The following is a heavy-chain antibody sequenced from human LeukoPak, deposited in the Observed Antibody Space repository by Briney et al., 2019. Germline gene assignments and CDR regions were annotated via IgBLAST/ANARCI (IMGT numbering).Heavy chain of an antibody. D-gene: IGHD4-23*01. Sequence: GGSLRLSCAASGFTFSSYGMHWVRQAPGKGLEWVAVIWYDGSDKYYADSVKGRFTISRDNSKNTLYLQMNSLRAEDTAVYYCARAQDYGGTQIYYWGQGTLVTVSS. CDR2: IWYDGSDK. J-gene: IGHJ4*02. CDR1: GFTFSSYG. V-gene: IGHV3-33*01. CDR3: ARAQDYGGTQIYY.